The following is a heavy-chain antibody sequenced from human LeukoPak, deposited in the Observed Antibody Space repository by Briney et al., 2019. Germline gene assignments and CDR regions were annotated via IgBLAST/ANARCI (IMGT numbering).Heavy chain of an antibody. Sequence: SETLSLTCTVSGGSISSSSYYWGWIRQPPGKGLEWIGNIYYSGSTYYNPSLKSRVTISVDTSKNQFSLKLSSVTAADTAVYYCARVSAWFGESIDYWGQGTLVTVSS. V-gene: IGHV4-39*07. CDR3: ARVSAWFGESIDY. CDR1: GGSISSSSYY. D-gene: IGHD3-10*01. CDR2: IYYSGST. J-gene: IGHJ4*02.